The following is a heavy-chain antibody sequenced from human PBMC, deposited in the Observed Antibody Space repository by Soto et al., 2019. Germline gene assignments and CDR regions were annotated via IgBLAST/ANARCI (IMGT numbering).Heavy chain of an antibody. D-gene: IGHD6-13*01. V-gene: IGHV4-31*03. Sequence: SETLSLTCTVSGGSISSPNFYWSWIRQHPGKGLEWIGHIYYNGTTYYNPTLKSRVSISVDTSKNQFSLKLSSVTAADTAVYYCARSVPSSSWYYFDYWGQGTLVTVSS. J-gene: IGHJ4*02. CDR3: ARSVPSSSWYYFDY. CDR2: IYYNGTT. CDR1: GGSISSPNFY.